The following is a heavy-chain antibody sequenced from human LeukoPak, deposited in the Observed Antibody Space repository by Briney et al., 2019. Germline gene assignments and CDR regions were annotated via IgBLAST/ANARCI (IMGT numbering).Heavy chain of an antibody. CDR2: INSDGSST. Sequence: GGSLRLSCAASGFTFSSYWMHWVRQAPGKGLVWVSRINSDGSSTSYADSVKGRFTISRDNAKNTLYLQMNGLRAEDTAVYYCARNMVRGYEDAFDIWGQGTMVTVSS. CDR3: ARNMVRGYEDAFDI. J-gene: IGHJ3*02. CDR1: GFTFSSYW. V-gene: IGHV3-74*01. D-gene: IGHD3-10*01.